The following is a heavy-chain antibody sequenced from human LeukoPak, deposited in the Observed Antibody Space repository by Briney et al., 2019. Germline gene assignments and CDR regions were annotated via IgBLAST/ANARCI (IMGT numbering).Heavy chain of an antibody. V-gene: IGHV3-30-3*01. CDR2: ISYDGSNK. J-gene: IGHJ5*02. Sequence: PGGSLRLSCAASGFTFSSYAMHWVRQAPGKGLEWVAVISYDGSNKYYADSVKGRFTISRDNSKNTLYLQMNSLRAEDTAVYYCARENLRGRRGVVVSTSPYNWFDPWGQGTLVTVSS. D-gene: IGHD3-22*01. CDR3: ARENLRGRRGVVVSTSPYNWFDP. CDR1: GFTFSSYA.